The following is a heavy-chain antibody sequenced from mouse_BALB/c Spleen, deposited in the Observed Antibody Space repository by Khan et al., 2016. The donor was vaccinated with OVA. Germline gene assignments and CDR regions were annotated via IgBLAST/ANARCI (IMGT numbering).Heavy chain of an antibody. D-gene: IGHD2-1*01. CDR2: IFPGTGTT. CDR3: ARGYVGNYEFAY. V-gene: IGHV1S132*01. Sequence: QVQLQQSEAELVKPGASVKLSCKTSGYTFTNYWIQWIKQRPGQGLEWIGEIFPGTGTTYYNENFKGKATLTIDTSSTTAYMQLSSLTSKDSAVYFCARGYVGNYEFAYWGQGTLVTVSA. CDR1: GYTFTNYW. J-gene: IGHJ3*01.